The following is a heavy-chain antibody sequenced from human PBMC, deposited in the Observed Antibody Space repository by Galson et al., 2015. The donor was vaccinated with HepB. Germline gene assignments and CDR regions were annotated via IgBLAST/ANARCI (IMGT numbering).Heavy chain of an antibody. CDR1: GFTFSSYA. V-gene: IGHV3-30-3*01. CDR3: ARAVRAAGTGGDYYYYYGMDV. Sequence: SLRLSCAASGFTFSSYAMHWVRQAPGKGLEWVAVISYDGSNKYYADSVKGRFTISRDNSKNTLYLQMNSLRAEDTAVYYCARAVRAAGTGGDYYYYYGMDVWGQGTTVTVSS. J-gene: IGHJ6*02. CDR2: ISYDGSNK. D-gene: IGHD6-13*01.